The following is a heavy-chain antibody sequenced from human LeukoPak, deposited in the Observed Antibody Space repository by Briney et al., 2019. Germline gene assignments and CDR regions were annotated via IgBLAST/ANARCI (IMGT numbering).Heavy chain of an antibody. CDR3: AKDLMGTTVTTEPI. CDR2: ISHTGTTM. Sequence: GGSLRLSCAASGFTFSDHYMSWIRQAPGKGLEWVSYISHTGTTMYYADSVKGRFTISRDNAKNTLYLQMNSLRAEDTAVYYCAKDLMGTTVTTEPIWGQGTMVTVSS. CDR1: GFTFSDHY. D-gene: IGHD4-17*01. V-gene: IGHV3-11*04. J-gene: IGHJ3*02.